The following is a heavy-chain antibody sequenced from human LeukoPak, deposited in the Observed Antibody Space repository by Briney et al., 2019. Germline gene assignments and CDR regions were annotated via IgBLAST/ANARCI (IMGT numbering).Heavy chain of an antibody. J-gene: IGHJ4*02. CDR3: ARDGSLPWGPDY. CDR1: GYTFTAYY. CDR2: ISAYNGNT. V-gene: IGHV1-18*04. D-gene: IGHD7-27*01. Sequence: ASVKVSCKASGYTFTAYYIHWVRQAPGQGLEWMGWISAYNGNTNYAQKLQGRVTMTTDTSTSTAYMELRSLRSDDTAVYYCARDGSLPWGPDYWGQGTLVTVSS.